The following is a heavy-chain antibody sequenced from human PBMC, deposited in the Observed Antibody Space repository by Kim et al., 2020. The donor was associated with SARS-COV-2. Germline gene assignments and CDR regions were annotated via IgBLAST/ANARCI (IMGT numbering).Heavy chain of an antibody. D-gene: IGHD2-2*01. V-gene: IGHV4-31*02. CDR3: ARYCSSTSCRWFDP. Sequence: NPSLMSRVSISVDTSKNQFSLKLNSGTAADTAVYYCARYCSSTSCRWFDPWGQGTLVTVSS. J-gene: IGHJ5*02.